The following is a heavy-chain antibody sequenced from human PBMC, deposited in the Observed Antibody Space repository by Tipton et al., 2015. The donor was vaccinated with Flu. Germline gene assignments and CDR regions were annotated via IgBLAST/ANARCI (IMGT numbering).Heavy chain of an antibody. J-gene: IGHJ4*02. CDR1: GGSINRYY. CDR3: ASGNFYDSSGYFAF. CDR2: THTNGNT. V-gene: IGHV4-4*07. Sequence: GLVKPSETLSLTCNVSGGSINRYYWSWIRQSVGKGPEWIGRTHTNGNTNYNSSFGSRLTMSVDTSKSQFSMTLTSVTVADTAVYYCASGNFYDSSGYFAFWGQGILATVSS. D-gene: IGHD3-22*01.